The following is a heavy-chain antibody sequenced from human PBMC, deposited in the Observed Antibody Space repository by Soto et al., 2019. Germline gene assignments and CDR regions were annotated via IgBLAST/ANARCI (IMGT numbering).Heavy chain of an antibody. V-gene: IGHV3-23*01. D-gene: IGHD3-3*01. CDR1: GFTFGTYG. Sequence: PGGSLRLSCAASGFTFGTYGMGWVRQAPGKGLEWVSTITGGNTYYAASVKGRFTISRDNYKNTLYLQMSSLRAEDTALYYCAKDKERGGYDSDFDSWGQVTLSTVSS. CDR2: ITGGNT. J-gene: IGHJ4*02. CDR3: AKDKERGGYDSDFDS.